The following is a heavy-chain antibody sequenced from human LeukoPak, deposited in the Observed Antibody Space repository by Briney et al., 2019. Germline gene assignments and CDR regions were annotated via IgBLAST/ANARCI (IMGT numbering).Heavy chain of an antibody. CDR3: ARDLSSTPNWEFDY. J-gene: IGHJ4*02. CDR2: INSNSGGT. D-gene: IGHD1-26*01. V-gene: IGHV1-2*06. CDR1: GYSFVGYF. Sequence: PGASVKVPCKPSGYSFVGYFIHWVRQAPGQGLQWMGRINSNSGGTEYAPSFQGRVTMTRDTSISTAYVEVSTLISDDTAVYYCARDLSSTPNWEFDYWGQGTQATVSS.